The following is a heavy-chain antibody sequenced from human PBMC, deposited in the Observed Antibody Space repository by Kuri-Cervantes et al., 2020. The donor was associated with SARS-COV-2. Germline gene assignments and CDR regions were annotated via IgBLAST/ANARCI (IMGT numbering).Heavy chain of an antibody. D-gene: IGHD6-13*01. CDR2: IIPIFGTA. V-gene: IGHV1-69*05. Sequence: SVKVSCKASGGTFSSYAISWVRQAPGQGLEWMGGIIPIFGTANYAQKFQGRVTITTDESTSTAYMELSSLRSEDTAVYYCAKREQYSSSWGDVDYWGQGTLVTVSS. J-gene: IGHJ4*02. CDR3: AKREQYSSSWGDVDY. CDR1: GGTFSSYA.